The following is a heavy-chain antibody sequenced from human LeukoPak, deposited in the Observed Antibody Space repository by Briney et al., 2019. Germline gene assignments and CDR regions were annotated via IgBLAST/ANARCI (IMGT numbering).Heavy chain of an antibody. CDR3: ARFVGDYYDSSGYYCQYYFDY. CDR2: IYYSGST. Sequence: SETLSLTCTVSGDSISSSYWSWIRQPPGKGLEWIGYIYYSGSTNYNPSLKSRVTISVDTSKNQFSLKLSSVTAADTAVYYCARFVGDYYDSSGYYCQYYFDYWGQGTLVTVSS. D-gene: IGHD3-22*01. J-gene: IGHJ4*02. V-gene: IGHV4-59*08. CDR1: GDSISSSY.